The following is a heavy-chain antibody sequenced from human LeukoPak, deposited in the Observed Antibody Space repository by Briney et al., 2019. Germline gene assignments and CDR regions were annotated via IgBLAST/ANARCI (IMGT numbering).Heavy chain of an antibody. D-gene: IGHD6-6*01. J-gene: IGHJ5*02. Sequence: GVSLRLSCAASGFTFSSYWMHWVRQAPGKGLVWVSRINSDGSSTSYADSVKGRFTISRDNAKNTLYLQMNSLRAEDTAVYYCASERQLVLWFDPWGQGTLVTVSS. CDR3: ASERQLVLWFDP. V-gene: IGHV3-74*01. CDR1: GFTFSSYW. CDR2: INSDGSST.